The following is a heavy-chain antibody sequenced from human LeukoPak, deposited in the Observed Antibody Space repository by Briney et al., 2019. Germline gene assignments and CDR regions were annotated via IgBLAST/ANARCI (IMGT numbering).Heavy chain of an antibody. J-gene: IGHJ6*03. D-gene: IGHD5-18*01. CDR2: IYGSGKT. V-gene: IGHV4-59*01. Sequence: PAETLSLTCTASGFSFSSYYWSWIRQPPGKGLEWVGYIYGSGKTNYNASHIGRVTISVDTTKSQFSLKLSSVTAADTAVYYCAREPGGARGYSYGYGYYYYMDVWGKGTTATVSS. CDR3: AREPGGARGYSYGYGYYYYMDV. CDR1: GFSFSSYY.